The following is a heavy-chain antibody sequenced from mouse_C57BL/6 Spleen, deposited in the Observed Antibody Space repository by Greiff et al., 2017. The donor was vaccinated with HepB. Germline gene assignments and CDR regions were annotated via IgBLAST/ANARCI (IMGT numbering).Heavy chain of an antibody. CDR1: GFTFSSYT. Sequence: EVKLVESGGGLVKPGGSLKLSCAASGFTFSSYTMSWVRQTPEKRLEWVATISGGGGNTYYPDSVKGRFTISRDNAKNTLYLQMSSLRSEDTALYYCARHNVGYYGSSQAWFAYWGQGTLVTVSA. CDR3: ARHNVGYYGSSQAWFAY. D-gene: IGHD1-1*01. V-gene: IGHV5-9*01. CDR2: ISGGGGNT. J-gene: IGHJ3*01.